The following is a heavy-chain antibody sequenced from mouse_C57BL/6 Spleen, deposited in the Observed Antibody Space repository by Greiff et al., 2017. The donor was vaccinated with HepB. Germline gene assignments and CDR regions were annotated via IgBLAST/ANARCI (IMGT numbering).Heavy chain of an antibody. J-gene: IGHJ2*01. D-gene: IGHD1-1*01. V-gene: IGHV1-59*01. CDR2: IDPSDSYT. CDR3: ARKSSYYGSSSFDY. CDR1: GYTFTSYW. Sequence: VQLKQPGAELVRPGTSVKLSCKASGYTFTSYWMHWVKQRPGQGLEWIGVIDPSDSYTNYNQKFKGKATLTVDTSSSTAYMQLSSLTSEDSAVYYCARKSSYYGSSSFDYWGQGTTLTVSS.